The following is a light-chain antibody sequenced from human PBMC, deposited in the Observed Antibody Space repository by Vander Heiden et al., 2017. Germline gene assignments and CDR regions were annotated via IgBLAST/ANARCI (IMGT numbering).Light chain of an antibody. V-gene: IGLV3-21*02. J-gene: IGLJ2*01. CDR3: QVWDSSSDHVV. Sequence: SYVLTQPPSVSVAPGQTARVTCGGNNIRSKSVYWYQQKPGQAPVLVVDEGGDRPSGIPERVSGSNAENTATLTISRVEAGDEADYYCQVWDSSSDHVVFGGGTKVTVL. CDR2: EGG. CDR1: NIRSKS.